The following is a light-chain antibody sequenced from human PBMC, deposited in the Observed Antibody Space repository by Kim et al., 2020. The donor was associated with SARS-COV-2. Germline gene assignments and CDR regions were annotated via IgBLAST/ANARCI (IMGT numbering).Light chain of an antibody. V-gene: IGKV3-15*01. CDR2: GAF. CDR3: QQYHNWPYT. Sequence: SVSPGERATLSCRASQSGSTNLAWYQQKPGQPPRLLIYGAFTRATGVPARVSGSGSGTEFTLSISSLQSEDFAVYSCQQYHNWPYTFGRGTKLEI. CDR1: QSGSTN. J-gene: IGKJ2*01.